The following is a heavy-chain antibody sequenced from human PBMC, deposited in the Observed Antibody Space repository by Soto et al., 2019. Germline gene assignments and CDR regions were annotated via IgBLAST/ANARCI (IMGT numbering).Heavy chain of an antibody. D-gene: IGHD3-10*01. CDR1: GFSFSSFG. CDR3: AKDISYSGSGNYPDGFDI. Sequence: QVQLVESGGGVVQPGRSLRLSCAASGFSFSSFGIHWVRQAPGKGLEWVAITSYHGTDKYYADSVKGRFTISRDNSKRALYLQMNSLRAEDTAVYYCAKDISYSGSGNYPDGFDIWGQGTVVTVSS. V-gene: IGHV3-30*18. J-gene: IGHJ3*02. CDR2: TSYHGTDK.